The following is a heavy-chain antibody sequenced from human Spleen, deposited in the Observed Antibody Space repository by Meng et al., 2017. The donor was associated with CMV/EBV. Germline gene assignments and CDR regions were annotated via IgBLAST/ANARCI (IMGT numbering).Heavy chain of an antibody. Sequence: ISSGDYDWSWIRQHPGKGLEWIGYIYYSGSTYYNPSLKSRVNISVDTSKNQFTLKLSSVTAADTAVYYCARAYYDFWSGYYSGTWYYWGQGTLVTVSS. D-gene: IGHD3-3*01. CDR1: ISSGDYD. J-gene: IGHJ4*02. V-gene: IGHV4-30-4*06. CDR3: ARAYYDFWSGYYSGTWYY. CDR2: IYYSGST.